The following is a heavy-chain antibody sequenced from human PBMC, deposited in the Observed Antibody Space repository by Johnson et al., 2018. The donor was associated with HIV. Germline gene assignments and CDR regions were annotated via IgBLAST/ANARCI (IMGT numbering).Heavy chain of an antibody. Sequence: AAGGVTISDSYMSWIRQAPGQGLEWVSYIRSSNSGSTTYYADSVKGRFTVSRDNAKNSQYLQRNSLRAEDTALYYCARVIDYYDGPLGAFDIWGQGTMVTVSS. CDR2: IRSSNSGSTT. D-gene: IGHD3-22*01. V-gene: IGHV3-11*01. CDR1: GVTISDSY. CDR3: ARVIDYYDGPLGAFDI. J-gene: IGHJ3*02.